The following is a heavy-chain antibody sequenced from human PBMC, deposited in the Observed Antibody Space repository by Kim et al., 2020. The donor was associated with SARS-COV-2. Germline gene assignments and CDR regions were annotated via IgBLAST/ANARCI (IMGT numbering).Heavy chain of an antibody. J-gene: IGHJ4*02. D-gene: IGHD5-12*01. CDR2: IYSGGSST. Sequence: GGSLRLSCAASGFTFSSYAMSWVRQAPGKGLEWVSVIYSGGSSTYYADSVKGRFTISRDNSKNTLYLQMNSLRAEDTAVYYCAKAPPMVATLLFDYWGQGTLVTVSS. CDR3: AKAPPMVATLLFDY. V-gene: IGHV3-23*03. CDR1: GFTFSSYA.